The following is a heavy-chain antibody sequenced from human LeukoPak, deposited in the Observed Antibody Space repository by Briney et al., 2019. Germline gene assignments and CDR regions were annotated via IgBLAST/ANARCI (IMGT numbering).Heavy chain of an antibody. CDR2: INHSGST. V-gene: IGHV4-39*07. Sequence: SETLSLTCTVSGGSISSSSYYWGWIRQPPGKGLEWIGEINHSGSTNYHPSLKSRVTISVDTSKNQFSLKLSSVTAADTAVYYCARVVTIFGVVIISPKPYSRQIYYMDVWGKGTTVTVSS. J-gene: IGHJ6*03. CDR3: ARVVTIFGVVIISPKPYSRQIYYMDV. CDR1: GGSISSSSYY. D-gene: IGHD3-3*01.